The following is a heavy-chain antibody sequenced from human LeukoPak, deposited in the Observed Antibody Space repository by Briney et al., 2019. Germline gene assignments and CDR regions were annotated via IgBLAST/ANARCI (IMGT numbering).Heavy chain of an antibody. CDR1: GGSISGYY. J-gene: IGHJ4*02. D-gene: IGHD6-13*01. CDR2: IYYSGST. CDR3: ARLSDGSSRNFDY. Sequence: SETLSLTCTVSGGSISGYYWSWIRQPPGKGLEWIGYIYYSGSTNYNPSLKSRVTISVDTSKNQFSLKLSSVTAADTAVYYCARLSDGSSRNFDYWGQGTLVTVSS. V-gene: IGHV4-59*08.